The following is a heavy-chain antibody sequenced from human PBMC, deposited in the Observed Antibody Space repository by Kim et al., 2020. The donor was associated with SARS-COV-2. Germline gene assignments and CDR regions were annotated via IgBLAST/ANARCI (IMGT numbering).Heavy chain of an antibody. V-gene: IGHV3-21*01. CDR2: ISSSSSYI. J-gene: IGHJ6*01. D-gene: IGHD6-19*01. Sequence: GGSLRLSCAASGFTFSSYSMNWVRQAPGKGLEWVSSISSSSSYIYYPDSVKGRFTISRDNAKNSLYLQMNSLRAEDTAVYYCARVAVAGTYYYYGMDVWG. CDR1: GFTFSSYS. CDR3: ARVAVAGTYYYYGMDV.